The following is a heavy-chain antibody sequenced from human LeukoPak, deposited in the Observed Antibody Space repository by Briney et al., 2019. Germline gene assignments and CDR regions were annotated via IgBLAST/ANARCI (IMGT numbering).Heavy chain of an antibody. CDR1: GGSISSGDYY. V-gene: IGHV4-30-4*01. Sequence: PSQTLSLTCTVSGGSISSGDYYWSWIRQPPGRGLEWIGYIYYNGATYYNPSLESRVTMSVDTSKNQFSLRLSSVTAADTAVYYCASTRGSGYSVYYLDNWGQGALVIVSS. D-gene: IGHD3-22*01. CDR2: IYYNGAT. CDR3: ASTRGSGYSVYYLDN. J-gene: IGHJ4*02.